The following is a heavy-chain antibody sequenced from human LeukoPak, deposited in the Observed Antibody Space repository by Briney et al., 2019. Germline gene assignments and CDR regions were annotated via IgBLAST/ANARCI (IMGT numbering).Heavy chain of an antibody. Sequence: KPGESLTISCMGSGYSFSSYWICWVRQMPGKGLEWMGIIYPGDSETRYSPSFQGQVTISADKSISTACLQWSSLKASDTAMYYCVRALGSSSSGSCYYYDYWGQGTLVTVSS. CDR3: VRALGSSSSGSCYYYDY. J-gene: IGHJ4*02. CDR1: GYSFSSYW. CDR2: IYPGDSET. D-gene: IGHD2-15*01. V-gene: IGHV5-51*01.